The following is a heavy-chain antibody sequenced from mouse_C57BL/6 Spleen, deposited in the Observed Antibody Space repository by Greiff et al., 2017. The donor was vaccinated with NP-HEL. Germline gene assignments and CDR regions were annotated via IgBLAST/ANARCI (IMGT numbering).Heavy chain of an antibody. J-gene: IGHJ1*03. CDR2: INPNNGGT. V-gene: IGHV1-18*01. CDR3: ARGEYGSSPLWYFDV. CDR1: GYTFTDYN. Sequence: EVQLVESGPELVKPGASVKIPCKASGYTFTDYNMDWVKQSHGKSLEWIGDINPNNGGTFYNQKFKGKATLTVDKSSSTAYMELRSLTSEDTAVYYCARGEYGSSPLWYFDVWGTGTTVTVSS. D-gene: IGHD1-1*01.